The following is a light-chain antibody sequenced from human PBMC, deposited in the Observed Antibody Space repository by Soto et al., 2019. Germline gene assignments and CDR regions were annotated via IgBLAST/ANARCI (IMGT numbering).Light chain of an antibody. CDR2: DVS. CDR3: CAYADTFYV. Sequence: QSALTQPRSVSGSPGQSVTISCTGTSSDVGSYKDVSWYQHHPGKVPKLMIYDVSERPSGVPDRFSGSKSGNTASLTISGLQAEDEANYYCCAYADTFYVFGTGTKVTLL. J-gene: IGLJ1*01. CDR1: SSDVGSYKD. V-gene: IGLV2-11*01.